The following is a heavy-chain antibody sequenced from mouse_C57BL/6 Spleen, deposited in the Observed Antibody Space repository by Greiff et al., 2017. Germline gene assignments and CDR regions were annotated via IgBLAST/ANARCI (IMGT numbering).Heavy chain of an antibody. Sequence: QVQLQQSGAELMKPGASVKLSCKATGYTFTGYWIEWVKQRPGHGLEWIGEILPGSGSTNYPEKLKGKATFTADTSSNTAYMQLSSLTAEDSAIYDCARERGSQATGYFDYWGQGTTRTGSS. CDR1: GYTFTGYW. V-gene: IGHV1-9*01. J-gene: IGHJ2*01. D-gene: IGHD3-2*02. CDR2: ILPGSGST. CDR3: ARERGSQATGYFDY.